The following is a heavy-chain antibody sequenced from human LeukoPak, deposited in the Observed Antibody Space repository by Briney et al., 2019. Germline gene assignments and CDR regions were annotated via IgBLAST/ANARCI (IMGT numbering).Heavy chain of an antibody. V-gene: IGHV3-23*01. CDR2: ISGSGGST. Sequence: GGSLRLSCAASGFTFSSYAMSWVRQAPGKGLEWVSAISGSGGSTYYADSVKGRFTISRDNSKNTLYLQMNSLRAEDTAVYYCAKDRERGSSGLLDAFNIWGKGKRVTV. CDR1: GFTFSSYA. D-gene: IGHD6-13*01. J-gene: IGHJ3*02. CDR3: AKDRERGSSGLLDAFNI.